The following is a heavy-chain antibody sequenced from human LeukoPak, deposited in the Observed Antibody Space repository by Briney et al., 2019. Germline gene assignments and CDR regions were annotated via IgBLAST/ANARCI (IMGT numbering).Heavy chain of an antibody. Sequence: AGGSLRLSCAASGFTFSSYAMSWVRQAPGKGLEWVSAISGSGGSTYYADSVKGRFTISRDNSKNTLYLQMNILRAEDTALYYCAKGFDSSGWYDWGQGTLVTVSS. CDR1: GFTFSSYA. D-gene: IGHD6-19*01. CDR2: ISGSGGST. V-gene: IGHV3-23*01. J-gene: IGHJ4*02. CDR3: AKGFDSSGWYD.